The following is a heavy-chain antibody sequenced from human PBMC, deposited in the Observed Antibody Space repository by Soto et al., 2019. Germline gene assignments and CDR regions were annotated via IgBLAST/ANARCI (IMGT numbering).Heavy chain of an antibody. Sequence: PGGSLRLSCAASGFTFSSYGMHWVRQAPGKGLEWVAVIWYDGSNKYYADSVKGRFTISRDNSKNTLYLQMNSLRAEDTAVYYCARAGYYGSGSYLVYYWGQGTLVTVSS. J-gene: IGHJ4*02. CDR2: IWYDGSNK. CDR3: ARAGYYGSGSYLVYY. CDR1: GFTFSSYG. D-gene: IGHD3-10*01. V-gene: IGHV3-33*01.